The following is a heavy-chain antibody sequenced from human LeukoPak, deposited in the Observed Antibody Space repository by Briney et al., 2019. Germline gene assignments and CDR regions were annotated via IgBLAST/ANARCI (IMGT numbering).Heavy chain of an antibody. Sequence: GASVKVSSKASGGTFSSYTISWVRQAPGQGLEWMGRIIPILGIANYAQKFQGRVTITADKSTSTAYMELSSLRSEDTAVYYCGSLGGRIAAAGLDYWGQGTLVTVS. V-gene: IGHV1-69*02. D-gene: IGHD6-13*01. J-gene: IGHJ4*02. CDR2: IIPILGIA. CDR3: GSLGGRIAAAGLDY. CDR1: GGTFSSYT.